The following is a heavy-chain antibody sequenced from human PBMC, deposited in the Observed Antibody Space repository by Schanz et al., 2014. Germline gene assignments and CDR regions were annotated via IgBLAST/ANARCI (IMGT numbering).Heavy chain of an antibody. CDR2: INTGSGDT. V-gene: IGHV1-3*04. CDR1: EYSFTSYS. J-gene: IGHJ1*01. CDR3: AKEEYDISTDDYFTLDGWSEPRVDDYF. D-gene: IGHD3-9*01. Sequence: SVKVSCKASEYSFTSYSMHWVRQAPGQRLEWMCWINTGSGDTKYSQNFQGRVTITRDTSDRTAYMELRSMRYEDTAVYYCAKEEYDISTDDYFTLDGWSEPRVDDYF.